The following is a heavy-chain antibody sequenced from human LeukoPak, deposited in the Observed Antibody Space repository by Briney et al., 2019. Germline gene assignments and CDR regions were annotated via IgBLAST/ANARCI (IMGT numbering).Heavy chain of an antibody. J-gene: IGHJ6*02. CDR2: INHSGST. V-gene: IGHV4-34*01. CDR1: GGXFSGYY. D-gene: IGHD1-26*01. CDR3: VRAEVGATTRYYYYGMDV. Sequence: PSETLSLTCAVYGGXFSGYYCSWIRQPPEKGLEWIGEINHSGSTNYNPSLKSRVTISVDTSKNQFSLKLTSVTAADTAVYYCVRAEVGATTRYYYYGMDVWGQGTTVTVSS.